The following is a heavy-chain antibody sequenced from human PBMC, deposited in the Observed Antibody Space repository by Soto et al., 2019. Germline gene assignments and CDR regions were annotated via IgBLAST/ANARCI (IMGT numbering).Heavy chain of an antibody. Sequence: SETLSLTCTVSGGSISSYYWSWIRQPPGKGLEWIGYIYYSGSTNYNPSLKSRVTISVDTSKNQFSLKLSSVTAADTAVYYCARLLRYFDWLYPYYYMDVWGKGTTVTVSS. CDR1: GGSISSYY. D-gene: IGHD3-9*01. J-gene: IGHJ6*03. CDR3: ARLLRYFDWLYPYYYMDV. CDR2: IYYSGST. V-gene: IGHV4-59*01.